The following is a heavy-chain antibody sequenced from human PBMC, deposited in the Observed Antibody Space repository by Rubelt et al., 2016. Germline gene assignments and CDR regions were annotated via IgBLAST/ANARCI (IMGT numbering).Heavy chain of an antibody. J-gene: IGHJ4*02. V-gene: IGHV1-69*02. D-gene: IGHD6-25*01. CDR3: ARSSGSNYFDY. CDR2: IIPILGIA. Sequence: GQGLEWMGRIIPILGIANYAQKFQGRVTITADKSTCTAYMELSSLRSEDTAVYYCARSSGSNYFDYWGQGTLVTVSS.